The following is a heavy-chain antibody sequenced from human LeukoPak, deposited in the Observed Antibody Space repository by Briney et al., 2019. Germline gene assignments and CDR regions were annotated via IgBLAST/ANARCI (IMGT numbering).Heavy chain of an antibody. J-gene: IGHJ4*02. Sequence: GASVKVSCKASGYTFTSYDINWVRQATGQGLEWMGWMNPNSGNTGYAQKFQGRVTMTRDTSTSTVYMELSSLRSEDTAVYYCASQPGYSYGLNWGQGTLVTVSS. CDR2: MNPNSGNT. V-gene: IGHV1-8*01. CDR1: GYTFTSYD. D-gene: IGHD5-18*01. CDR3: ASQPGYSYGLN.